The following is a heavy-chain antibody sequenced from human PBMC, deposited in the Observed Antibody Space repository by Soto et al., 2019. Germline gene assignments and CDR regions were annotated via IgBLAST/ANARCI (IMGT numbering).Heavy chain of an antibody. CDR1: GGSISGGGYY. CDR2: TYDSGST. V-gene: IGHV4-30-4*01. J-gene: IGHJ2*01. D-gene: IGHD4-17*01. CDR3: AGEIIPLTTDWYFDL. Sequence: PSETLSLTCTVSGGSISGGGYYWSWIRQPPGKGLEWIGYTYDSGSTYYNPSLKSRISISVDTSKNQFSLRLTSVTAADTAVYYCAGEIIPLTTDWYFDLWGRGTLVTVSS.